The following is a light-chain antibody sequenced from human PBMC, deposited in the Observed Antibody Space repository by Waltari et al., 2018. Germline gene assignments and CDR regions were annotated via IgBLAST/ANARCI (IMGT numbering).Light chain of an antibody. CDR3: QTGGHGTWV. CDR2: VNSDGSH. CDR1: SGHINNV. V-gene: IGLV4-69*01. Sequence: QLVLTQSPSASASLGASVKLPCTLSSGHINNVIAWLQQRPEKGPRYLMKVNSDGSHNKGDEIPDRFSGSGSGAERYLSISSLQSEDEADYICQTGGHGTWVFGGGTKLTVL. J-gene: IGLJ3*02.